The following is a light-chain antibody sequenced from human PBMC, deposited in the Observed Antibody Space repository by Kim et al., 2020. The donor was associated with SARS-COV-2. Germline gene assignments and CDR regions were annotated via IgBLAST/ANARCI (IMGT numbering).Light chain of an antibody. CDR3: QTWGTGI. V-gene: IGLV4-69*01. J-gene: IGLJ2*01. Sequence: QPVLTQSPSASASLGASVKLTCTLSSGHSSYAIAWHQQQPEKGPRYLMKLNSDGSHSKGDGIPDRFSGSSSVAERYLTISSLQSEDEADYYCQTWGTGIFGGGTQLTVL. CDR2: LNSDGSH. CDR1: SGHSSYA.